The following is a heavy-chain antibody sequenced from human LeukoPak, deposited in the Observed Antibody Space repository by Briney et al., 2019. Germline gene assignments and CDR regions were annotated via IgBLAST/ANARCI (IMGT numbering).Heavy chain of an antibody. J-gene: IGHJ5*02. Sequence: SETLSLTCTVSGGSISSSSYYWGWIRQPPGKGLEWIGSIYYSGSAYYNPSLKSRFTISVDTSKNQFSLNLSSVTAADTAVYYCARRGGSYVRWFDPWGQGTLVTVSS. D-gene: IGHD1-26*01. CDR3: ARRGGSYVRWFDP. V-gene: IGHV4-39*01. CDR1: GGSISSSSYY. CDR2: IYYSGSA.